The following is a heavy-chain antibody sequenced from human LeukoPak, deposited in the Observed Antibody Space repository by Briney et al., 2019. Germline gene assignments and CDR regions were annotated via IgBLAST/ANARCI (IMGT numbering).Heavy chain of an antibody. Sequence: GGSLRLSCAASGFTFSNYAMSWVRPAPGKGLEWVSVISGSGGSTYYSDSVKGQFTIFRDNSKNTVYLQMNSLRADDTAVYYCAKGDTGMVRRYYFDYWGQGTLVTVSS. J-gene: IGHJ4*02. CDR2: ISGSGGST. CDR3: AKGDTGMVRRYYFDY. V-gene: IGHV3-23*01. D-gene: IGHD5-18*01. CDR1: GFTFSNYA.